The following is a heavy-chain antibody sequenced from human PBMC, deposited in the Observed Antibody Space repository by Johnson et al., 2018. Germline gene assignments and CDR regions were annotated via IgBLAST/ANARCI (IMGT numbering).Heavy chain of an antibody. J-gene: IGHJ3*02. V-gene: IGHV3-9*01. CDR1: GFTFDDYA. D-gene: IGHD3-22*01. CDR2: ISWNSGSI. Sequence: VQLVQSGGGLVQXGRSLRLXCAASGFTFDDYAMHWVRQAPGKGLEWVSGISWNSGSIGYADSVKGRFTISRDNAKNSLYLQMNSLRAEDTAVFYCTRPVVPRGRDAFDIWGQGTMVTVSS. CDR3: TRPVVPRGRDAFDI.